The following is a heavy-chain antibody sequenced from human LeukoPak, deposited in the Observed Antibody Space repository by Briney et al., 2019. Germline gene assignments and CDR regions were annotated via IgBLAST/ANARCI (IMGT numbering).Heavy chain of an antibody. J-gene: IGHJ4*02. CDR2: IYYSGST. CDR3: ARGLGYYYDSSGYLDY. V-gene: IGHV4-59*01. D-gene: IGHD3-22*01. CDR1: GGSISSYY. Sequence: PSETLSLTCTVSGGSISSYYWSWIRQPPGKGLEWIGYIYYSGSTNYNPSLKSRVTISVDTSKNQFSLKLSSVTAADTAVYYCARGLGYYYDSSGYLDYWGQGILVTVSS.